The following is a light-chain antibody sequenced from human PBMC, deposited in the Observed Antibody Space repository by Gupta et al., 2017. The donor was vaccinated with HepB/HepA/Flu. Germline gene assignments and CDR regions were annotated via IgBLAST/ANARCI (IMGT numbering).Light chain of an antibody. CDR3: QQDYNLPYA. Sequence: DIQITQAPSSLSASVGDRVTITCQVSQDISNYLNWYQQKPGKAPKLLIYDASNLQKGVPSRFSGSGSGTDFTCTISRLQRGDVETYYCQQDYNLPYAFGEGTKMEIK. J-gene: IGKJ2*01. CDR1: QDISNY. V-gene: IGKV1-33*01. CDR2: DAS.